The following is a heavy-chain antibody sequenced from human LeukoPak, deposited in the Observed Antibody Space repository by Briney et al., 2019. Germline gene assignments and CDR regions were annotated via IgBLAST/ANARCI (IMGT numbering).Heavy chain of an antibody. CDR2: IKSKTDGGTT. J-gene: IGHJ6*03. CDR3: TTIRAYYDFWSGPAYYYYMDV. CDR1: GFTFSNAW. D-gene: IGHD3-3*01. V-gene: IGHV3-15*01. Sequence: KPGGSLRLSCAASGFTFSNAWMSWVRQAPGKGLEWVGRIKSKTDGGTTDYAAPVKGRFTISRDDSRNTLYLQMNSLKTEDTAVYYCTTIRAYYDFWSGPAYYYYMDVWGKGTTVTVSS.